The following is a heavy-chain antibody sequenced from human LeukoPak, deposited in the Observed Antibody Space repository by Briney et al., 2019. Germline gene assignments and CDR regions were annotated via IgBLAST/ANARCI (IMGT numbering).Heavy chain of an antibody. V-gene: IGHV3-23*01. CDR1: GFTFSSYA. CDR2: ISGSGGST. Sequence: GGSLRLSCAASGFTFSSYAMSWVRQAPGKGLEWVSAISGSGGSTYCADSVKGRFTISRDNSKNTLYLQMNSLRAEDTAVYYCAKDPGWLPSSGYYPIDYWGQGTLVTVSS. CDR3: AKDPGWLPSSGYYPIDY. D-gene: IGHD3-22*01. J-gene: IGHJ4*02.